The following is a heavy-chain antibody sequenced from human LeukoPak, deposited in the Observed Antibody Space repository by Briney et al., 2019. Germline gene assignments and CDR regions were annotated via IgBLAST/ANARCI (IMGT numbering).Heavy chain of an antibody. Sequence: GGSLRLSCAVSGFTLSSYWMSWVRQSPEKGLEWVANIKEDGSEKYYVGSVKGRFTISRDNAKNSLYLQMNSLRAEDTAVYFCARARATGEFDCWGQGTLVTVSS. V-gene: IGHV3-7*01. CDR2: IKEDGSEK. CDR3: ARARATGEFDC. D-gene: IGHD1-26*01. CDR1: GFTLSSYW. J-gene: IGHJ4*02.